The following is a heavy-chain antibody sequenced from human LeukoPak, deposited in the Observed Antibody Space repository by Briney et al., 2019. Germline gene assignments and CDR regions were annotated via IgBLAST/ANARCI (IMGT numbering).Heavy chain of an antibody. J-gene: IGHJ6*02. V-gene: IGHV4-59*01. D-gene: IGHD2-21*02. CDR1: GGSISGSH. Sequence: SETLSLTCFVSGGSISGSHWSWIRQPPGKGLEWIGYIHHTGSTDYNPSLRSRVTLSIDMSKNQFSLRLSSMTAADTAVYYYARTGGDCSSGLCYYAMDVWGQGTTVTVS. CDR2: IHHTGST. CDR3: ARTGGDCSSGLCYYAMDV.